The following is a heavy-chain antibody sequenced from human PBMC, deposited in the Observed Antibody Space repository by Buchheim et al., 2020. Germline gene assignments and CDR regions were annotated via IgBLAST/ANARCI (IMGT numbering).Heavy chain of an antibody. D-gene: IGHD4-11*01. J-gene: IGHJ6*02. CDR1: GFTFSSYG. Sequence: QVQLVESGGGVVQPGRSLRLSCAASGFTFSSYGMHWVRQAPGKGLEWVAVISYDGSNKYYADSVKGRFTISRDNSKNTLYLQMNSLRAEDTAVYYCAKDQDYSGYYYYYGMDVWGQGTT. CDR2: ISYDGSNK. CDR3: AKDQDYSGYYYYYGMDV. V-gene: IGHV3-30*18.